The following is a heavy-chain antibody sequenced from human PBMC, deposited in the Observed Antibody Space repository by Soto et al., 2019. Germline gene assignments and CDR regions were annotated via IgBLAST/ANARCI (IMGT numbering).Heavy chain of an antibody. CDR3: ARGWGYDTSDYYYAY. Sequence: QVQLVQSGAEVRKPGSSVKVSSKASGGTFSRHDISWVRQAPGQGLEWMGGIIPMFGTANHAQNFQARVTIIADEPTSTAYMELSSLRSEDTAIYYCARGWGYDTSDYYYAYWGQGTLVIVSS. CDR1: GGTFSRHD. J-gene: IGHJ4*02. CDR2: IIPMFGTA. V-gene: IGHV1-69*01. D-gene: IGHD3-22*01.